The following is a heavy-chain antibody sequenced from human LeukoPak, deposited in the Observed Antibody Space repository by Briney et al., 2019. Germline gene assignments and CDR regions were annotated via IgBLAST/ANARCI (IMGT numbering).Heavy chain of an antibody. D-gene: IGHD2-8*01. Sequence: GSLGLSCAASGFTFSSYAMSWVRQAPGKGLEWVSAISGSGGSTYYADSVKGRFTISRDNSKNTLYLQMNSLRAEDTAVYYCAKGMRSGYYYYGMDVWGQGTTVTVSS. J-gene: IGHJ6*02. V-gene: IGHV3-23*01. CDR2: ISGSGGST. CDR1: GFTFSSYA. CDR3: AKGMRSGYYYYGMDV.